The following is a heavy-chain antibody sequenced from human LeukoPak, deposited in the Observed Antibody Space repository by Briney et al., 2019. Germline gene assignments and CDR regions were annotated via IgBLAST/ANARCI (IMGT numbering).Heavy chain of an antibody. CDR2: ISGSSTYI. D-gene: IGHD1-7*01. Sequence: GGSLRLSCAASGFTFSSYNMNWVRQAPGKGLEWVSSISGSSTYIYYADSLKGRFTISRDNDKNSLYLQMNSLRAEDTAVYYCARGGNYPYYFDYWGQGTLVTVSS. CDR1: GFTFSSYN. J-gene: IGHJ4*02. CDR3: ARGGNYPYYFDY. V-gene: IGHV3-21*01.